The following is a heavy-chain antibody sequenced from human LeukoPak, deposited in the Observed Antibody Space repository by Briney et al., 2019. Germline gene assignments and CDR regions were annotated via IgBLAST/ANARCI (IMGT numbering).Heavy chain of an antibody. D-gene: IGHD6-19*01. CDR2: IIPIFGTA. J-gene: IGHJ4*02. Sequence: SVKVSCKASGYTFTGYYMHWVRQAPGQGLEWMGGIIPIFGTANYAQKFQGRVTITADESTSTAYMELSSLRSEDTAVYYCARVGQWLVLWGQGTLVTVSS. CDR1: GYTFTGYY. V-gene: IGHV1-69*13. CDR3: ARVGQWLVL.